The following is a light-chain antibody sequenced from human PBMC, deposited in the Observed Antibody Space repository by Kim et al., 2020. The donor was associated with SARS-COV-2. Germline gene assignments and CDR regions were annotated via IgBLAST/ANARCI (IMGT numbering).Light chain of an antibody. CDR2: DAS. Sequence: EIVLTQSPATLSLSPGERATLSCRASHSIGHFLAWYQQKPGQPPRLLIYDASTAATGIPARFSGSGSGTDFTLTISSLEPEDFAVYYCQQRCAWPHTCGRGTNVEI. CDR1: HSIGHF. J-gene: IGKJ4*01. V-gene: IGKV3-11*01. CDR3: QQRCAWPHT.